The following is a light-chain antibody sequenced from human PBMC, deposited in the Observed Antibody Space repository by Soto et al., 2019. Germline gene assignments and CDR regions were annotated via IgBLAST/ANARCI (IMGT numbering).Light chain of an antibody. J-gene: IGKJ5*01. Sequence: EIVFTQSPATLSVSPGERATLSCRASQSVSSYLAWYQRKPSQAPRLLIYDASNRETGIPARFSGSGSGTEFTLTISSLEHEDFAVYYCQQRSNWTLTFGQGTRLEIK. CDR3: QQRSNWTLT. CDR1: QSVSSY. V-gene: IGKV3-11*01. CDR2: DAS.